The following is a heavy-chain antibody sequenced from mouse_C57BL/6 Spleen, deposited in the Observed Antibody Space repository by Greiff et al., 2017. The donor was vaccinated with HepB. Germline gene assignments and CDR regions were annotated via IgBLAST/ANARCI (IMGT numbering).Heavy chain of an antibody. CDR3: RSQIYYGYDDYAMDY. V-gene: IGHV1-83*01. Sequence: LKESGPELVKPGASVKMSCKASGYTFTDYYMHWVKQKPGKGLEWIGEIYPGSGNTYYNEKFKGKATLTADTSSSTAYMQLSSLTSEDSAVYFCARSQIYYGYDDYAMDYWGQGTSVTVSS. J-gene: IGHJ4*01. CDR2: YPGSGNTY. CDR1: YTFTDYYM. D-gene: IGHD2-2*01.